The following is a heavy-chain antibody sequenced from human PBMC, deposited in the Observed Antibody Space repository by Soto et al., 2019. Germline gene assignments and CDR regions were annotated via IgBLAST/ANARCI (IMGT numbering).Heavy chain of an antibody. D-gene: IGHD3-3*01. J-gene: IGHJ6*02. CDR3: TIFGVVDYYYYYGMDV. Sequence: ASVKVSCKASGYTFTSYDINWVRQATGQGLEWMGWMNPNSGNTGYAQKFQGRVTMTRNTSISTAYMGLSSLRSEDTAVYYCTIFGVVDYYYYYGMDVWGQGTTVTVSS. V-gene: IGHV1-8*01. CDR1: GYTFTSYD. CDR2: MNPNSGNT.